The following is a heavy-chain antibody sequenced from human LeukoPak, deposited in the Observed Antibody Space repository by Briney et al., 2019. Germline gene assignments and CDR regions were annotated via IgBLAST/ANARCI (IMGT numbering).Heavy chain of an antibody. J-gene: IGHJ5*02. V-gene: IGHV3-7*05. CDR3: ARHLIGDSNGYYLGTYAS. Sequence: GGSLRLSCEASGFSFSSYWMSWVRRAPGKGLEWVASINADGGEIYHVDSVKGRFTISRDNSKNSLYLQVNSLRAEDTAVYYCARHLIGDSNGYYLGTYASWGQGTLVTVSS. CDR2: INADGGEI. D-gene: IGHD3-22*01. CDR1: GFSFSSYW.